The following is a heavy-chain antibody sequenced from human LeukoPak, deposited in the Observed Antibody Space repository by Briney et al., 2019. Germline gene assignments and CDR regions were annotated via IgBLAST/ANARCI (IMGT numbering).Heavy chain of an antibody. CDR1: GFTSSSYG. D-gene: IGHD6-13*01. CDR3: ARVQYSSSWYVNYFDY. CDR2: IWYGGSNK. J-gene: IGHJ4*02. V-gene: IGHV3-33*01. Sequence: GGSLRLSCAASGFTSSSYGMHWVRQAPGKGLEWVAVIWYGGSNKYYADSVKGRFTISRDNSKNTLYLQMNSLRAEDTAVYYCARVQYSSSWYVNYFDYWGQGTLVTISS.